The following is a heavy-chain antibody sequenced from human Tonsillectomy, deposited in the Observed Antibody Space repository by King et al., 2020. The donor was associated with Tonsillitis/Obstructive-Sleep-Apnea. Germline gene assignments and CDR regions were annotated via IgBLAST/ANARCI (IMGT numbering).Heavy chain of an antibody. V-gene: IGHV3-30*04. J-gene: IGHJ4*02. CDR3: ARPNMVRGVIGGDYFDY. CDR2: MSYDGSNK. Sequence: HVQLVESGGGVVQPGRSLRLSCAASGFTFSSYAMHWVRQAPGKGLEWVAVMSYDGSNKYYADSVKGRFTISRDNPKNTLYLQMNSLRAEDTAEYYCARPNMVRGVIGGDYFDYWGQGTLVTVSS. CDR1: GFTFSSYA. D-gene: IGHD3-10*01.